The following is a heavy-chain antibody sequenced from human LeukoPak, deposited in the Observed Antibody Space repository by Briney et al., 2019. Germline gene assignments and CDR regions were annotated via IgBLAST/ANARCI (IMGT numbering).Heavy chain of an antibody. V-gene: IGHV5-51*01. J-gene: IGHJ5*02. CDR1: GYSFTSYW. CDR2: IYPGDSDT. CDR3: ARSPEGSPGEENWFDP. Sequence: GESLKISCKGSGYSFTSYWIGWVRQMPGKGLEWMGIIYPGDSDTRYSPSFQGQVTISADKSISTAYLQWSSLKASDTAMYYCARSPEGSPGEENWFDPWGQGTLVTVSS. D-gene: IGHD3-10*01.